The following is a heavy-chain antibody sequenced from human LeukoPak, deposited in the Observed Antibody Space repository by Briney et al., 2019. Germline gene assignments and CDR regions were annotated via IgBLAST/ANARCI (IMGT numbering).Heavy chain of an antibody. CDR2: IYDTGST. CDR1: GGSIRSYY. CDR3: ARHETSSSWTSSFDY. Sequence: SETLSLTCTVSGGSIRSYYWSWIRQPPGKGLEWIGYIYDTGSTNYNPSLKSRVTISVDTSKNQFSLKLTSVTAADTAVYYCARHETSSSWTSSFDYWGQGTLVTVSS. V-gene: IGHV4-59*08. J-gene: IGHJ4*02. D-gene: IGHD6-13*01.